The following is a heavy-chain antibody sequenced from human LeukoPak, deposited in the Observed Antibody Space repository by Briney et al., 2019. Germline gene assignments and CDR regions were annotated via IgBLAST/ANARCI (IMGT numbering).Heavy chain of an antibody. D-gene: IGHD3-10*01. CDR1: GDSLTNHY. CDR2: IYYSGSI. Sequence: SETLSLTCIVSGDSLTNHYWSLIRQPPGKGLEWSGYIYYSGSINYNPSLKSRVTISVDTSRNQFSMKLNSVTAADTAVYYCAGSGGLANQGAVFDYWGQGTLVTVSS. J-gene: IGHJ4*02. V-gene: IGHV4-59*11. CDR3: AGSGGLANQGAVFDY.